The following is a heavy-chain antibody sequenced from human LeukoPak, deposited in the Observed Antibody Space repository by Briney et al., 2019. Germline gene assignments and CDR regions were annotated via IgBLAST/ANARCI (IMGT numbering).Heavy chain of an antibody. CDR1: GFTFSSYA. V-gene: IGHV3-23*01. J-gene: IGHJ6*02. Sequence: GGSLRLSCAASGFTFSSYAMSWVRQAPGKGLEWVSAISGSGGSTYYADSVKGRFTISRDNSKNTLYLQMNGLRAEDTAVYYCAKDRGSGSYYAYYDGMDVGGQGTTVTVSS. CDR2: ISGSGGST. CDR3: AKDRGSGSYYAYYDGMDV. D-gene: IGHD1-26*01.